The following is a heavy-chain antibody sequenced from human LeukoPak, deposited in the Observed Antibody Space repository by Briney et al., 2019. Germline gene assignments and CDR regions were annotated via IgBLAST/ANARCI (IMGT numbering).Heavy chain of an antibody. CDR1: GYSFTNDG. CDR3: ARDTSYDFSSAPIELFDV. V-gene: IGHV1-18*01. J-gene: IGHJ3*01. D-gene: IGHD3-3*01. CDR2: ISTHNGNI. Sequence: ASVKVSCKASGYSFTNDGMTWGRQAAGQGGEGMGWISTHNGNIKYAKKMQGRVTINTDTSTSTLYMEPMRLRSDDTAVYYCARDTSYDFSSAPIELFDVWGQGTRVTVS.